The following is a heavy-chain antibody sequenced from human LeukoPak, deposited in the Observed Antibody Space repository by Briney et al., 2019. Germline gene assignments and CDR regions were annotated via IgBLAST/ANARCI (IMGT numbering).Heavy chain of an antibody. Sequence: PSETLSLTCTVSGGSISSYYWSWIRQPPGKGLEWIGYIYYSGSTNYNPSLKSRVTISVDTSKNQFSLKLSSVTAADTAVYYCARHRRDSSSWPNWSDPWGQGTLVTVSS. V-gene: IGHV4-59*08. J-gene: IGHJ5*02. CDR3: ARHRRDSSSWPNWSDP. D-gene: IGHD6-13*01. CDR2: IYYSGST. CDR1: GGSISSYY.